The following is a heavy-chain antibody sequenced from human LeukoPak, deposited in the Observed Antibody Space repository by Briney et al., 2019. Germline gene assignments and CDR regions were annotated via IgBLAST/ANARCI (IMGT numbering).Heavy chain of an antibody. CDR2: IYYSGST. CDR3: ARECDYGSGSYFFDY. Sequence: SETLSLTCTVSGGSISSYYWSWIRQPPGKGLEWIGYIYYSGSTNYNPSLKSRVTISVDTSKNQFSLKLSSVTAADTAVYYCARECDYGSGSYFFDYWGQGTLVTVSS. D-gene: IGHD3-10*01. J-gene: IGHJ4*02. CDR1: GGSISSYY. V-gene: IGHV4-59*01.